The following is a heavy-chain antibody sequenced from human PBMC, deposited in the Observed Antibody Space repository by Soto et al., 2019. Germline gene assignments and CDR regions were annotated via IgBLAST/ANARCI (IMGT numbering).Heavy chain of an antibody. D-gene: IGHD6-25*01. V-gene: IGHV3-30*14. J-gene: IGHJ6*02. CDR3: AGPKRPRSYYYYGMDV. CDR2: ISYDGSNK. CDR1: GFTFSSYA. Sequence: QVQLVESGGGVVQPGRSLRLSCAASGFTFSSYAMHWVRQAPGKGLEWVAVISYDGSNKYYADSVKGRFTISRDNSKNPLYLQMNSLRAEDTAVYYCAGPKRPRSYYYYGMDVWGQGTTVTVSS.